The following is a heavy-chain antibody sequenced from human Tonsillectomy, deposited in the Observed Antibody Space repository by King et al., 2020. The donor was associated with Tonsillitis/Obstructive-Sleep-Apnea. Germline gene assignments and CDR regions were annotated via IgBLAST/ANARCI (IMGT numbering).Heavy chain of an antibody. D-gene: IGHD2-8*01. J-gene: IGHJ4*02. CDR2: ISGSGGST. Sequence: VQLVESGGGLVQPGGSLRLSCAASGFTFSSYAMSWVRQAPGKGLEWVSGISGSGGSTYFADSVKGRFTISRDNSKNTLYLQMNSLRAEDTAVYYCAKDRPRCCSSGVCHPLSRWGQGTLVTVSS. CDR3: AKDRPRCCSSGVCHPLSR. V-gene: IGHV3-23*04. CDR1: GFTFSSYA.